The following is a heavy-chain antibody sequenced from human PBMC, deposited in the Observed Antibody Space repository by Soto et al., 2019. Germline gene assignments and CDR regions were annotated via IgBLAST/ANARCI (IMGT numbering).Heavy chain of an antibody. D-gene: IGHD2-15*01. Sequence: GGSLRLSCTASGFAFSNYGIHWVRQAPGRGLEWVAVIWSDGSSTSYADSVKGRFTISRDNAKNTLYLQMNSLRAEDTAVYYCASTECSGGSCYYYGMDVWGQGTTVTLSS. V-gene: IGHV3-33*03. CDR2: IWSDGSST. CDR3: ASTECSGGSCYYYGMDV. CDR1: GFAFSNYG. J-gene: IGHJ6*02.